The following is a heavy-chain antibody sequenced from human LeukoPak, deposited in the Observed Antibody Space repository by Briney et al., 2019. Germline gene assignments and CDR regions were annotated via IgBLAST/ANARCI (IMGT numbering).Heavy chain of an antibody. V-gene: IGHV4-39*07. CDR3: AREYNFITHSSGILDY. D-gene: IGHD6-19*01. CDR1: GGSISSSSYY. CDR2: IYYSGST. Sequence: SETLSLTCTVSGGSISSSSYYWGWIRQPPGTGLEWIGSIYYSGSTYYNPSLKSRVTISVDTSKNQFSLKLSSVTAADTAVYYCAREYNFITHSSGILDYWGQGTLVTVSS. J-gene: IGHJ4*02.